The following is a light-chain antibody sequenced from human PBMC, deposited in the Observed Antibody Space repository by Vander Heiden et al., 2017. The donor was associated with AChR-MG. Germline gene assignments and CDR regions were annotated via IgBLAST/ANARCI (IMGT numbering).Light chain of an antibody. CDR1: SLRSYY. V-gene: IGLV3-19*01. Sequence: SSALPPDPAVSVALGQPVRIRCQGDSLRSYYATWYQQKPGQAPVLVIYGKNNRPSGIPDRFSGSSSGNTVSLTITGAQAEDEADYYCNSRDSSGNHYVFGTGTKVTVL. J-gene: IGLJ1*01. CDR2: GKN. CDR3: NSRDSSGNHYV.